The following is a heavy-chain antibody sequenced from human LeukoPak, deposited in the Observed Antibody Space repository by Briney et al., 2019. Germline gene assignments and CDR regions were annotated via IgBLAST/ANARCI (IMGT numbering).Heavy chain of an antibody. CDR1: GGSISSSNW. D-gene: IGHD6-19*01. J-gene: IGHJ6*03. CDR2: IYHSGST. V-gene: IGHV4-4*02. CDR3: ARGVAVAPYYYYYMDV. Sequence: SETLSLTCAVSGGSISSSNWWSWVRQPPGKGLEWIGEIYHSGSTNYNPSLKSRVTISADKSKNQFSLKLSSVTAADTAVYYCARGVAVAPYYYYYMDVWGKGTTVTVSS.